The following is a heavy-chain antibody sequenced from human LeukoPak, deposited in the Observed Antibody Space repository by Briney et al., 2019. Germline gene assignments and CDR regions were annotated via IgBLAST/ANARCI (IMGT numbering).Heavy chain of an antibody. CDR2: MSGRGNIT. D-gene: IGHD5-24*01. Sequence: GGSLTLSCAASGFTFSSYAMSWVRHAPGKGLEWVSAMSGRGNITNSVDSVKGRFPISRDNSKNTLYLQMNSLRAETTAVYYCAKVADHALQYYFDYWGQGTLVTVSS. V-gene: IGHV3-23*01. J-gene: IGHJ4*02. CDR1: GFTFSSYA. CDR3: AKVADHALQYYFDY.